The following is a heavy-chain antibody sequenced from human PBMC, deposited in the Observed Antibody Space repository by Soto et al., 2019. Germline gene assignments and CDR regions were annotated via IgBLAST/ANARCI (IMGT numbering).Heavy chain of an antibody. V-gene: IGHV6-1*01. CDR2: TYYRSKCYN. J-gene: IGHJ6*01. CDR1: GDSVSSNSAA. Sequence: QTHSLTCAISGDSVSSNSAAWNWIRHSPSRNHEWLGRTYYRSKCYNDYAVSVKSRITINPDTSKNQYSLQLNSVTSEDTAMYYCARDQLIQLWFNYYYYGMDVWGQGTTVTVSS. CDR3: ARDQLIQLWFNYYYYGMDV. D-gene: IGHD5-18*01.